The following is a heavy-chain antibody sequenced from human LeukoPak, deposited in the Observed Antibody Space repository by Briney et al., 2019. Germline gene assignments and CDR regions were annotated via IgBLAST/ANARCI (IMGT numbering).Heavy chain of an antibody. J-gene: IGHJ4*02. CDR2: FDPEDGET. D-gene: IGHD3-22*01. CDR1: GGTFSSYA. V-gene: IGHV1-24*01. Sequence: ASVKVSCKASGGTFSSYAISWVRQAPGQGLEWMGGFDPEDGETIYAQKFQGRVTMTEDTSTDTAYMELSSLRSEDTAVYYCATILSDDSSGYHHYWGQGTLVTVSS. CDR3: ATILSDDSSGYHHY.